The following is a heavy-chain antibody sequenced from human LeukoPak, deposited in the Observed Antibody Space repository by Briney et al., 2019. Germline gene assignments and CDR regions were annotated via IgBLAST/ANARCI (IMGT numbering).Heavy chain of an antibody. CDR1: GFTFSTYS. CDR2: ISSSSSYI. V-gene: IGHV3-21*01. D-gene: IGHD3-10*01. Sequence: GGSLRLSCAASGFTFSTYSMNWVRQAPGKGLEWVSSISSSSSYIYYADSVKGRFTISRDNAKNSLYLQMNSLRAEDTAVYYCARNSLGGFPSLTDYWGQGTLVTVSS. CDR3: ARNSLGGFPSLTDY. J-gene: IGHJ4*02.